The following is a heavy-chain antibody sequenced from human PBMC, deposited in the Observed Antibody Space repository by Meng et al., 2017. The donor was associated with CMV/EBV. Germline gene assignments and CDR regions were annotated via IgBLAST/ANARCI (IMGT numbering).Heavy chain of an antibody. J-gene: IGHJ6*02. CDR3: AKVGATAYYYYGMDV. CDR2: INSDGSST. Sequence: GESLKISCAASGFHFSSYWMHWVRQAPGKGLVWVSRINSDGSSTSYADSVKGRFTISRDNAKNTLYLQMNSLRAEDTAVYYCAKVGATAYYYYGMDVWGQGTTVTVSS. V-gene: IGHV3-74*01. D-gene: IGHD1-26*01. CDR1: GFHFSSYW.